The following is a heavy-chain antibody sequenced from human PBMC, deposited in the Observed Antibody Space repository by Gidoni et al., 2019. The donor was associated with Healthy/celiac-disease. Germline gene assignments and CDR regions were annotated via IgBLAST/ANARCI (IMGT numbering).Heavy chain of an antibody. V-gene: IGHV4-61*02. J-gene: IGHJ6*02. D-gene: IGHD2-2*01. Sequence: QVQLQESGPGLVKPSQTLSLTCTVSGGSISSGSYYWSWIRQPAGKGLEWIGRIYTRGSTNYNPSLKSRVTIAVDTSKTQFSLKLSSVTAADTAVYYCAVEIVVVPAALSGGMDVWGQGTTVTVSS. CDR3: AVEIVVVPAALSGGMDV. CDR1: GGSISSGSYY. CDR2: IYTRGST.